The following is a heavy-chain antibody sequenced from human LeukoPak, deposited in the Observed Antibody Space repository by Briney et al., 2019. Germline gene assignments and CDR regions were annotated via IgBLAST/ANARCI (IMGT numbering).Heavy chain of an antibody. Sequence: GGSLRLSCAVSGFTLSDYWMRWVRQAPGKGLEWVAAINKDGSEIQYVNSVKGRFTISRDNARNSVYLQMTSLGAEDTAVYYCATYTQHFGAPGGADYWGLGTLVTVSS. D-gene: IGHD2-8*02. J-gene: IGHJ4*02. CDR3: ATYTQHFGAPGGADY. CDR1: GFTLSDYW. V-gene: IGHV3-7*01. CDR2: INKDGSEI.